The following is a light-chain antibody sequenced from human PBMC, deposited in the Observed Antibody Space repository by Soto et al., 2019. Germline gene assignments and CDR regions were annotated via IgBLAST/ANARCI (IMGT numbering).Light chain of an antibody. J-gene: IGKJ5*01. CDR3: QQRSNWPIT. V-gene: IGKV3-15*01. CDR2: GAS. CDR1: QSVSSH. Sequence: ELLVTQSSSSLAVPPGELGPLSCRASQSVSSHLAWYQQKPGKAPRLIIYGASTRATGIPARFSGSGSGTDFTLTISRLEPEDFAVYYCQQRSNWPITFGQGTRLEIK.